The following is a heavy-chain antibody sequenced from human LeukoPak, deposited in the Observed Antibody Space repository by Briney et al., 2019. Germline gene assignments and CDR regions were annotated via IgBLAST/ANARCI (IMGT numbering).Heavy chain of an antibody. Sequence: GESLKISCNGSGYHFTSYWIGWVRQMPGKDLEWMGINYPGDSEARYSPSFQGQVTISADKSISTAYLQWSSLKASDTAMYYCARCKAVAGTINAFDFWGQGTMVTVSS. D-gene: IGHD6-19*01. J-gene: IGHJ3*01. V-gene: IGHV5-51*01. CDR3: ARCKAVAGTINAFDF. CDR2: NYPGDSEA. CDR1: GYHFTSYW.